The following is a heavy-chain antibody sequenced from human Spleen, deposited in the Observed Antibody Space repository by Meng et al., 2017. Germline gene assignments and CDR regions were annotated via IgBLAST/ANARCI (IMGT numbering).Heavy chain of an antibody. V-gene: IGHV1-2*06. CDR1: GYTFTTYG. D-gene: IGHD6-25*01. J-gene: IGHJ4*02. Sequence: QVQLVLAGAGVKKPGASVKASCKASGYTFTTYGINWVRQAPGQGLEWMGHINPDTGDTLYAQKFQGRVSMTGDTSISTAYVELSGLRSDDTAMYYCARDEDISAAGKLFGDYWGQGTLVTVSS. CDR2: INPDTGDT. CDR3: ARDEDISAAGKLFGDY.